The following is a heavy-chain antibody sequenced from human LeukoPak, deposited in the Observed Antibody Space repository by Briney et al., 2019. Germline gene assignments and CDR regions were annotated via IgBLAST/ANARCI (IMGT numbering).Heavy chain of an antibody. V-gene: IGHV4-38-2*02. D-gene: IGHD3-16*02. J-gene: IGHJ5*02. CDR1: GYSISSGYY. CDR2: IYHSGST. Sequence: SETLSLTCTVSGYSISSGYYWGWIRQPPGKGLEWIGSIYHSGSTYYNPSLESRVTMSLDTSKNQFSLKLSSVTAADTAVYYCARDENGYVWGSFRAWGQRTLVTVSS. CDR3: ARDENGYVWGSFRA.